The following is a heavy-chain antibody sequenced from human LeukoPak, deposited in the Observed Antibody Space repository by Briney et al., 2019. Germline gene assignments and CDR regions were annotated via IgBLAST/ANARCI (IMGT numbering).Heavy chain of an antibody. D-gene: IGHD6-6*01. CDR1: GFTFRNYW. J-gene: IGHJ4*02. V-gene: IGHV3-7*01. CDR2: IKEDGSDK. Sequence: PGGSLRLSCTASGFTFRNYWMSWVRQAPGKGLDCVAYIKEDGSDKNYVDSVKGRFTISRDNAKSSLYLQMNSLRVEDTAVYYCVRGTRSNSFWGQGTQVTVSS. CDR3: VRGTRSNSF.